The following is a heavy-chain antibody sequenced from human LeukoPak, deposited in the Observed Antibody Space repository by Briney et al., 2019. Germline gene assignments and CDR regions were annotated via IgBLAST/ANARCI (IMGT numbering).Heavy chain of an antibody. Sequence: GGSLRLSCVASGFIFNDYTMHWVRQPPGKGLEWVSLISWDGVSTLYADSVKGRFTISRDNSKNSLYLEMNSLRTEDSAMYYCVKDSSGSYPNYGLDYFDYWGQGTLVTVSS. D-gene: IGHD3-16*02. CDR3: VKDSSGSYPNYGLDYFDY. J-gene: IGHJ4*02. CDR1: GFIFNDYT. CDR2: ISWDGVST. V-gene: IGHV3-43*01.